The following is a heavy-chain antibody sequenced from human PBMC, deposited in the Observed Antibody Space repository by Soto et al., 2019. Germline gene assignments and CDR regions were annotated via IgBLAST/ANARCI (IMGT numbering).Heavy chain of an antibody. Sequence: PGESLTISCKGSGYTFTNYWIGCVRQMPGKGPEGMGIIYPGGSDTKYNPSFQGQVTISADKSITTTYLQWSSLKASDTAIYYCAASIFYYALEVWGQGTTVTVS. CDR1: GYTFTNYW. CDR3: AASIFYYALEV. V-gene: IGHV5-51*01. J-gene: IGHJ6*02. CDR2: IYPGGSDT.